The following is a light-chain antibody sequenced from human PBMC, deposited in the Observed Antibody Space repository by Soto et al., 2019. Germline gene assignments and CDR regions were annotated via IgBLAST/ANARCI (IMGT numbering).Light chain of an antibody. J-gene: IGKJ3*01. V-gene: IGKV3-20*01. CDR2: GAS. Sequence: EIVLTQSPGTLSLSPGERATLSCRASQSVSSSYLAWYQQKPGQAPRLLIYGASSRATGIPDRFSGSGSGTDFSLTISRLEPEDFAVYYCQQYGSSPHIFTFGPGTKVDIK. CDR1: QSVSSSY. CDR3: QQYGSSPHIFT.